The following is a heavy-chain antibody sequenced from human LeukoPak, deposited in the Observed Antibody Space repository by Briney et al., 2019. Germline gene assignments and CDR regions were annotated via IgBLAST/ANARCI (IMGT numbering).Heavy chain of an antibody. CDR2: ISSSGSTI. CDR1: GFTFSSYE. V-gene: IGHV3-48*03. CDR3: ARNQGYSGSYIGLIDY. D-gene: IGHD1-26*01. J-gene: IGHJ4*02. Sequence: PGGSLRLSCAASGFTFSSYEMNWVRQAPGKGLEWVSYISSSGSTIYYADSVKGRFTISRDNAKNSLYLQMNSLRAEDTAVYYCARNQGYSGSYIGLIDYWGQGTLVTVSS.